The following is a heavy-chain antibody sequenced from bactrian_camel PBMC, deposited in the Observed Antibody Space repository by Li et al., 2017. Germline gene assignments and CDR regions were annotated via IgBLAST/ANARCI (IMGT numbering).Heavy chain of an antibody. D-gene: IGHD1*01. CDR2: INSNGINA. J-gene: IGHJ4*01. V-gene: IGHV3S40*01. CDR3: AAGRDQCWNY. Sequence: VQLVESGGGSVQAGGSLTLSCEASGYTIVSKCMGWFRQAPGKGLEWVSSINSNGINAWYKDTMKGRFTISRDNAKNTAYLQMNRLKPEDTGVYYCAAGRDQCWNYWGQGTQVTVS. CDR1: GYTIVSKC.